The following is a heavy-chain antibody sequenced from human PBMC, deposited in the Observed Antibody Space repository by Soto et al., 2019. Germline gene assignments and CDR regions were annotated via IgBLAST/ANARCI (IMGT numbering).Heavy chain of an antibody. Sequence: GGSLRLSCAASGFTFSSYGMHWVRQAPGKGLEWVAVIWYDGSNKYYADSVKGRFTISRDNSKNTLYLQMNSLRAEDTAVYYCARAQVIDYGDYEGPYYYYYYMDVWGKGTTVTVSS. CDR3: ARAQVIDYGDYEGPYYYYYYMDV. D-gene: IGHD4-17*01. J-gene: IGHJ6*03. CDR2: IWYDGSNK. V-gene: IGHV3-33*01. CDR1: GFTFSSYG.